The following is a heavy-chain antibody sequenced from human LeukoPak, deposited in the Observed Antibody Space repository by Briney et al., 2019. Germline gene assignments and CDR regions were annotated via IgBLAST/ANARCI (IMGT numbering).Heavy chain of an antibody. D-gene: IGHD5-18*01. CDR3: ARDYDVDTAMVDY. J-gene: IGHJ4*02. Sequence: GGSLRLSCAASGFTFSSYSMNWVRQAPGKGLEWVSSISSSSYIYYADSVKGRFTISRDNAKNSLYLQMNSLRAEDTAVYYCARDYDVDTAMVDYWGQGTLVTVSS. CDR1: GFTFSSYS. CDR2: ISSSSYI. V-gene: IGHV3-21*01.